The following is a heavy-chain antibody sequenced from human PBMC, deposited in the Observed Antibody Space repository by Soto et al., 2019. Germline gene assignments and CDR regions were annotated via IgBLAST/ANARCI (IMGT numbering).Heavy chain of an antibody. D-gene: IGHD2-2*01. Sequence: PGGSLRLSCAASGFTFSSYAMHWVRQAPGKGLEWVAVISYDGSNKYYADSVKGRFTISRDNSKNTPYLQMNSLRAEDTAVYYCARDFLPSIVVVPAATRPWGQGTLVTVSS. J-gene: IGHJ4*02. CDR1: GFTFSSYA. CDR3: ARDFLPSIVVVPAATRP. V-gene: IGHV3-30-3*01. CDR2: ISYDGSNK.